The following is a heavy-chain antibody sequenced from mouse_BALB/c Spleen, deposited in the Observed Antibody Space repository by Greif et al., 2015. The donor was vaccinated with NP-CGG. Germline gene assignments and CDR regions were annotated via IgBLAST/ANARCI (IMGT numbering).Heavy chain of an antibody. Sequence: QVQLQQSGAELVKPGASVKLSCKASGYTFTSYWMHWVKQRPGQGLEWIGEIDPSDSYTNYNQKFKGKATLTVDKSSSAAYMQLSSLTSEDSAVYYCARRIGLIHYYGYCWYFDVWGAGTTVTVSS. J-gene: IGHJ1*01. CDR1: GYTFTSYW. V-gene: IGHV1-69*02. D-gene: IGHD1-2*01. CDR2: IDPSDSYT. CDR3: ARRIGLIHYYGYCWYFDV.